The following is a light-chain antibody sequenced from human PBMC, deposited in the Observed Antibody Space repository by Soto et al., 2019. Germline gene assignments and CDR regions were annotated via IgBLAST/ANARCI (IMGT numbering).Light chain of an antibody. CDR1: QSVRTY. V-gene: IGKV3-11*01. J-gene: IGKJ5*01. CDR2: DAS. CDR3: QQRNSWPPIT. Sequence: EIVLTQSPVTLSLSPGERATLSCRASQSVRTYLAWYQVKLGQAPRLLIYDASSRASGVPARFSGSGSGTDFTLTISSLEPEDFALYYCQQRNSWPPITFGQGTRLEIK.